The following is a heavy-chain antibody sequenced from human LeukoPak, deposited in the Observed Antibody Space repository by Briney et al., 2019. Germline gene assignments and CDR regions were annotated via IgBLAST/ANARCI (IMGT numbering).Heavy chain of an antibody. J-gene: IGHJ5*02. D-gene: IGHD3-22*01. CDR3: ARGSNEYYDSTGRGLTGFDP. CDR2: IIPIFGTA. CDR1: GGTFNSYA. V-gene: IGHV1-69*13. Sequence: ASVKVSCKASGGTFNSYAISWVRQAPGQGLEWMGGIIPIFGTANYAQKFQGRVTITADESTSTAYMELSSLRSEDTAVYYCARGSNEYYDSTGRGLTGFDPWGQGTLVTVSS.